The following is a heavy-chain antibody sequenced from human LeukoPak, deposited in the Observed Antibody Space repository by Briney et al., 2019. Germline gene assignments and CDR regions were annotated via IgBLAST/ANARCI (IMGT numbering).Heavy chain of an antibody. Sequence: SETLSLTCTVSGVSVSSGSYYWSWIRQPPGKGLEWIGYIYYSGSTNYNPSLKSRVTISVDTSKNQFSLKLSSVTAADTAVYYCARENGGNFGYWGQGTLVTVSS. CDR3: ARENGGNFGY. V-gene: IGHV4-61*01. J-gene: IGHJ4*02. CDR2: IYYSGST. D-gene: IGHD4-23*01. CDR1: GVSVSSGSYY.